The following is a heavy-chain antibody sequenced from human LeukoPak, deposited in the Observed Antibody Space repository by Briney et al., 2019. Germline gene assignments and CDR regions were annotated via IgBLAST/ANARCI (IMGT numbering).Heavy chain of an antibody. D-gene: IGHD2-15*01. CDR3: ARKGGHFDY. J-gene: IGHJ4*02. V-gene: IGHV4-59*01. Sequence: PSETLSLTCTVSGGSISYYYWSWIRQSPGKGLEWIGYIYYNGSTNYNPSLKGRVTISVEMSKNQFSLKVTSVTAADTAIYYCARKGGHFDYWGQGTLVTVSS. CDR2: IYYNGST. CDR1: GGSISYYY.